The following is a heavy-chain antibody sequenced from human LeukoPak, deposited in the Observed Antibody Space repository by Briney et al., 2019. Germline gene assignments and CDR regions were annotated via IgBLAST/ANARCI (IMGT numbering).Heavy chain of an antibody. CDR2: ISGSGGST. J-gene: IGHJ4*02. CDR3: VIFPIVAVPGAMQDLDY. D-gene: IGHD2-2*01. Sequence: GGSLRLSCAASGFTFSSYAMSWVRQAPGKGLEWVSAISGSGGSTYYADSVKGRFTISRDISTRTLYLQMNSLRVEDTTVYYCVIFPIVAVPGAMQDLDYWGQGTLVTVSS. CDR1: GFTFSSYA. V-gene: IGHV3-23*01.